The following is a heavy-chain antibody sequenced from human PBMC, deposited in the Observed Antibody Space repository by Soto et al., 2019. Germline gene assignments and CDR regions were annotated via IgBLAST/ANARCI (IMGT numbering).Heavy chain of an antibody. CDR1: GGTFSSYA. CDR2: IIPIFGTA. V-gene: IGHV1-69*13. D-gene: IGHD2-8*01. CDR3: AREYCTNGVCHGIYYYGIDV. J-gene: IGHJ6*02. Sequence: ASVKVSCKASGGTFSSYAISWVRQAPGQGLEWMGGIIPIFGTANYAQKFQGRVTITADESTSTAYMELSSLRSEDTAVYYCAREYCTNGVCHGIYYYGIDVWGQGTTVTVSS.